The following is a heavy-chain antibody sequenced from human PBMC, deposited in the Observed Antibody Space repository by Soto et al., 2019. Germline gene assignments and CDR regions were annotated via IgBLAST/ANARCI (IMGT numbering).Heavy chain of an antibody. J-gene: IGHJ4*02. D-gene: IGHD2-21*02. V-gene: IGHV3-33*01. CDR3: ARHPTARDC. CDR1: GFTFSSYG. Sequence: QVQLVESGGGVVQPGRSLRLSCAASGFTFSSYGMHWVRQAPGKGLEGVAVIWYDGSNKYYADSVKGRFTISRDNSKKSLSLQMNSLRAEETAVYFCARHPTARDCWGQGTLVTVSS. CDR2: IWYDGSNK.